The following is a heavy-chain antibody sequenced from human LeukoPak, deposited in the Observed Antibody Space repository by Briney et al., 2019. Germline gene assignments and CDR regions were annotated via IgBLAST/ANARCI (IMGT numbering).Heavy chain of an antibody. Sequence: GASLRLSCAASGFTFSNYAMSWVRQAPGKGLECVSAIVGSGGSTYYADSVKGRFTISRDNPKNTLYLQMNSLRAEDTAVYYCAKWGDYDILTGYYDSDYWGQGTLVTVSS. CDR2: IVGSGGST. V-gene: IGHV3-23*01. CDR1: GFTFSNYA. J-gene: IGHJ4*02. D-gene: IGHD3-9*01. CDR3: AKWGDYDILTGYYDSDY.